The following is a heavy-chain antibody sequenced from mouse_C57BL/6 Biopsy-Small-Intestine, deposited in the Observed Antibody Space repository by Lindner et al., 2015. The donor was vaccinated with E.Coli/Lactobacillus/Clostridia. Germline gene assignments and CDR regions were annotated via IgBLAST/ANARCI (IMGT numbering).Heavy chain of an antibody. J-gene: IGHJ1*03. Sequence: VQLQESGAELVKPGASVNLSCTASGFNIKDYYMHWVKQGAEQGLEWIGSIDPEDGETKYALKFQGKATITADTSSNTAYLQLSSLTCEDTAVYYCARDWYFDVWGTGTTVTVSS. CDR3: ARDWYFDV. V-gene: IGHV14-2*01. CDR1: GFNIKDYY. CDR2: IDPEDGET.